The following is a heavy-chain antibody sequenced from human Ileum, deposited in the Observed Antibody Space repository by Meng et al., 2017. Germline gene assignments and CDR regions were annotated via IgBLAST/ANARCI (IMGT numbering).Heavy chain of an antibody. CDR3: TDGRNL. J-gene: IGHJ2*01. V-gene: IGHV3-15*01. Sequence: GGSLRLSCAASEFSFSSAWMSWVRQAPGRGLEWIAHIKSKTNGGTTEYAAPVQDRITVSRDDSKTTLYLQMNSLKTEDTAVYYCTDGRNLWGRGTMVTVSS. D-gene: IGHD4-23*01. CDR1: EFSFSSAW. CDR2: IKSKTNGGTT.